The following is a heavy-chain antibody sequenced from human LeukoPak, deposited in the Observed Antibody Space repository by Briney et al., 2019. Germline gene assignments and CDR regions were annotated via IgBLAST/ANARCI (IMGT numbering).Heavy chain of an antibody. D-gene: IGHD6-19*01. J-gene: IGHJ3*02. CDR1: VYTFSDYY. CDR2: INPNSGGT. Sequence: GASVKVSCKASVYTFSDYYMHWVRQAPGQGLEWMGWINPNSGGTNYGQKFQGRVTMTRDTSISTAYMELSRLRSDDTAVYYCARETLKQWLVKAFDIWGQGTMVTVSS. V-gene: IGHV1-2*02. CDR3: ARETLKQWLVKAFDI.